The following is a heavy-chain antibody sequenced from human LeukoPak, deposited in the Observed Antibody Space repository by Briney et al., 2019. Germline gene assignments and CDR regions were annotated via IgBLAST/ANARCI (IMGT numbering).Heavy chain of an antibody. Sequence: PGGSLRLSCAASGFTFSDDYMSWIRQAPGKGLEWVSYISSSGSTIYYADSVKGRFTISRDNAKNSLYLQMNSLRAEDTAVYYCARDLLAAADPTYYYYGMDVWGQGTTVTVSS. D-gene: IGHD6-13*01. CDR2: ISSSGSTI. J-gene: IGHJ6*02. V-gene: IGHV3-11*01. CDR3: ARDLLAAADPTYYYYGMDV. CDR1: GFTFSDDY.